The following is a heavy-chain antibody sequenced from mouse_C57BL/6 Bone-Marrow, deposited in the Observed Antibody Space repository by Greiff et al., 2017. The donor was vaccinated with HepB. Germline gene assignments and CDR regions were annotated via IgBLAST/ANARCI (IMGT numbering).Heavy chain of an antibody. D-gene: IGHD2-3*01. CDR3: ARNSNDGYFAMDY. Sequence: VQRVESGPGLVQPSQSLSITCTVSGFSLTSYGVHWVRQSPGKGLEWLGVIWSGGSTDYNAAFISRLSISKDNSKSQVFFKMNSLQADDTAIYYCARNSNDGYFAMDYWGQGTSVTVSS. J-gene: IGHJ4*01. CDR1: GFSLTSYG. CDR2: IWSGGST. V-gene: IGHV2-2*01.